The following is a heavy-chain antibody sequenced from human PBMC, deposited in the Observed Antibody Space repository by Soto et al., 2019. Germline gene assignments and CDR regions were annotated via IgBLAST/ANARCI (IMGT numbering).Heavy chain of an antibody. CDR1: GFTLSTYA. CDR3: AKGSSSPPNWFDP. V-gene: IGHV3-23*01. CDR2: LSGSGGST. J-gene: IGHJ5*02. D-gene: IGHD2-2*01. Sequence: GGSLRLSCAASGFTLSTYAMNWVRQAPGKGLEWVSALSGSGGSTYYADSVKGRFTISRDNSKNTLYLQMNSLRADDTAVYYCAKGSSSPPNWFDPWGRGTLVTVSS.